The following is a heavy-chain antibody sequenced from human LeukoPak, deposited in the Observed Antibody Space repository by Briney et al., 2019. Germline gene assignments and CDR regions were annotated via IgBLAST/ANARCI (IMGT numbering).Heavy chain of an antibody. Sequence: GGSLRLSCAASGFTFSSYSMNWVRQAPGKGLEWVSSISSGSSYIYYADSVKGRFTISRGNAENSLYLQMNSLRAEDTAVYYCARDKDYGDKRLLDYWGQGTLVIVSS. D-gene: IGHD4-23*01. J-gene: IGHJ4*02. CDR2: ISSGSSYI. V-gene: IGHV3-21*01. CDR3: ARDKDYGDKRLLDY. CDR1: GFTFSSYS.